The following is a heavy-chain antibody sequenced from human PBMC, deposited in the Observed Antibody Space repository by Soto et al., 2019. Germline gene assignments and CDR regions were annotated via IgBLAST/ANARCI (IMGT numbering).Heavy chain of an antibody. V-gene: IGHV1-18*01. CDR3: ARYKFDFWSGYYNYFDY. D-gene: IGHD3-3*01. CDR1: GYTFTSYG. Sequence: ASVKVSCKASGYTFTSYGISWVRQAPGQGLEWMGWISAYNGNTNYAQKLQGRVTMTTDTSTSTAYMELRSLRSDDTAVYYCARYKFDFWSGYYNYFDYWGQGXLVTVYS. J-gene: IGHJ4*02. CDR2: ISAYNGNT.